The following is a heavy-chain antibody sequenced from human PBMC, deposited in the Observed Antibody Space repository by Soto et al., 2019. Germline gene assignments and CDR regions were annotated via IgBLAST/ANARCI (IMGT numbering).Heavy chain of an antibody. CDR2: ISYDGSNK. J-gene: IGHJ6*02. Sequence: GGSLRLSCAASGFTFSSYAMHWVRQAPGKGLEWVAVISYDGSNKYYADSVKGRFTISRDNSKNTLYLQMNSLRAEDTAVYYCARDPRSSEKFGEYYYYGMDVWGQGTTVTVSS. D-gene: IGHD3-10*01. CDR1: GFTFSSYA. V-gene: IGHV3-30-3*01. CDR3: ARDPRSSEKFGEYYYYGMDV.